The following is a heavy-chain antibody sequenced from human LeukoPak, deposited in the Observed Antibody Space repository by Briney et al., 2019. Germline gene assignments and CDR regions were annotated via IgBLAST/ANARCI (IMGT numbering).Heavy chain of an antibody. CDR2: ISPDGSTT. CDR1: GFTFSTYW. Sequence: GGSLRLSCAASGFTFSTYWMHWVRQAPGQGPVWVSRISPDGSTTTYADSVRGRFSISRDDAKNTLYMQMNSLRVDDTAVYYCVRGSSTWSPLGDYWGQGTLVTVST. J-gene: IGHJ4*02. V-gene: IGHV3-74*01. D-gene: IGHD6-13*01. CDR3: VRGSSTWSPLGDY.